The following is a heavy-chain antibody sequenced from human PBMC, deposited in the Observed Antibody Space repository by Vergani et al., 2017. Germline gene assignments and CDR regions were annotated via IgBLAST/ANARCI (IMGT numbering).Heavy chain of an antibody. CDR1: GTSISGSSDY. D-gene: IGHD6-19*01. Sequence: QLQLQESGPGLLKPSETLSLTCSVSGTSISGSSDYWGWIRQPPGKGLEWIASIYYSGSTYYNPSLKSRVTISVDTSRNQFSLKLSSVTAADTAVYFCARHSTVEWLVKLGWIDPWGQGILVTVSS. CDR3: ARHSTVEWLVKLGWIDP. V-gene: IGHV4-39*01. CDR2: IYYSGST. J-gene: IGHJ5*02.